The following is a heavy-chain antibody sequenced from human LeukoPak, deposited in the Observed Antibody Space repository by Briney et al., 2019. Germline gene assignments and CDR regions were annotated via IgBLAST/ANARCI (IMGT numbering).Heavy chain of an antibody. Sequence: ASVKVSCKASGYTFTGYYMHWVRQAPGQGLEWMGRINPNTGGINYAQNFQGRVTMTRDTSISTAYMEVRRLRSDDTAVYYCARASEDYDFSSEETRFDYWGQGTLVTVSS. CDR1: GYTFTGYY. CDR2: INPNTGGI. V-gene: IGHV1-2*06. D-gene: IGHD3-3*01. J-gene: IGHJ4*02. CDR3: ARASEDYDFSSEETRFDY.